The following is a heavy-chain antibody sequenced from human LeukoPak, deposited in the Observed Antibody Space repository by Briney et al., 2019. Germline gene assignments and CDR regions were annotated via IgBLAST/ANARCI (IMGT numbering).Heavy chain of an antibody. CDR2: ITSSSSYI. Sequence: GGSLRLSCAASGFTYSRYNMNWVRQAPGKGLEWVSSITSSSSYIYYADSVKGRFTIYRDNAKNSLYLQMDSLRVEDTAEYYCARDPYSGNYGAYYYYYMDVWGKGTTVTVSS. J-gene: IGHJ6*03. CDR3: ARDPYSGNYGAYYYYYMDV. V-gene: IGHV3-21*06. D-gene: IGHD1-26*01. CDR1: GFTYSRYN.